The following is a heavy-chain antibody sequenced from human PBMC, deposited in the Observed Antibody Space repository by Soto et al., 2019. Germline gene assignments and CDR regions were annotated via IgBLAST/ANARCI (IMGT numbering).Heavy chain of an antibody. CDR2: IKQDGSEK. CDR3: ARGRSSIPGYQYYYYYDMDV. CDR1: GFTFSSYW. Sequence: QSGGSLRLSCAASGFTFSSYWMNWVRQAPGKGLEWVANIKQDGSEKYYVDSVKGRFTISRDNAKNSLYLQMNSLRAEDTAVYYCARGRSSIPGYQYYYYYDMDVWGKGTKVTVSS. V-gene: IGHV3-7*04. D-gene: IGHD2-2*01. J-gene: IGHJ6*03.